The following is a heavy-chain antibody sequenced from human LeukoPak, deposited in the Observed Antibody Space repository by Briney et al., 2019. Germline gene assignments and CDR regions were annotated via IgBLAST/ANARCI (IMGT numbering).Heavy chain of an antibody. Sequence: GGSLRLSCAASGFTFSSYDMNWVRQAQGKGLEWVSYISSSGSTIYYADSVKGRFTMSRDNAKNSLHLQMNSLRAEDTAVYYCARRSGYYGMDVWGQGTTVTVSS. CDR3: ARRSGYYGMDV. J-gene: IGHJ6*02. CDR1: GFTFSSYD. V-gene: IGHV3-48*03. D-gene: IGHD3-3*01. CDR2: ISSSGSTI.